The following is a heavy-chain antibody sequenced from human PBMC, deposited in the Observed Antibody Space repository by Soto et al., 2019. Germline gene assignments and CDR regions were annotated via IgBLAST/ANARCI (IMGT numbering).Heavy chain of an antibody. Sequence: QVQLVESGGGVVQPGRSLRLSCAASGFTFSSYGMHWVRQAPGKGLEWVAVIWYDGGNKYYADSVKGRFTSSRDNSKNTVYLQMNSLRAEDTAVYYCARTASAAPYYFDYWGQGTLVTVSS. CDR3: ARTASAAPYYFDY. V-gene: IGHV3-33*01. CDR2: IWYDGGNK. D-gene: IGHD2-2*01. CDR1: GFTFSSYG. J-gene: IGHJ4*02.